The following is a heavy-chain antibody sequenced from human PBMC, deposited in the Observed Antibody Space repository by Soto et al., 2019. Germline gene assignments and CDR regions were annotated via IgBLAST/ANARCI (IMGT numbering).Heavy chain of an antibody. CDR3: VIPPGYSSPYYYYGMDV. D-gene: IGHD6-13*01. CDR2: ISSNGGST. J-gene: IGHJ6*02. V-gene: IGHV3-64D*08. CDR1: GFTFSSYA. Sequence: PGGSLRLSCSASGFTFSSYAMHWVRQAPGKGLEYVSAISSNGGSTYYADSVKGRFTISRDNSKNTLYLQMSSLRAEDTAVYYCVIPPGYSSPYYYYGMDVWGQGTTVTVSS.